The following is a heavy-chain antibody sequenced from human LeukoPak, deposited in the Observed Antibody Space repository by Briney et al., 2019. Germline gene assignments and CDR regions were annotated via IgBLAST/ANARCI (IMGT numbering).Heavy chain of an antibody. D-gene: IGHD7-27*01. CDR1: GFTFGDYA. Sequence: PGGSLRLSCTASGFTFGDYAMSRVRQAPGKGLEWAGFIRSKAYGGTTEYAASVKGRFTISRDDSKSIAYLQMNSLKTEDTAVYYCTRGDWGEGYFDYWGQGTLVTVSS. V-gene: IGHV3-49*04. J-gene: IGHJ4*02. CDR2: IRSKAYGGTT. CDR3: TRGDWGEGYFDY.